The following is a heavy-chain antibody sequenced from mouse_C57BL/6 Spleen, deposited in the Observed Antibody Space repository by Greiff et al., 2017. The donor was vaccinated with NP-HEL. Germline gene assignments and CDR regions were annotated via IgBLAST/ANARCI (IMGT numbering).Heavy chain of an antibody. Sequence: EVKVVESGGGLVQPGGSLKLSCAASGFTFSDYGMAWVRQAPRKGPEWVAFISNLAYSIYYADTVTGRFTISRENAKNTLYLEMSSLRSEDTAMYYCARHGGTGDFDYWGQGTTLTVSS. CDR3: ARHGGTGDFDY. D-gene: IGHD4-1*01. CDR1: GFTFSDYG. V-gene: IGHV5-15*01. J-gene: IGHJ2*01. CDR2: ISNLAYSI.